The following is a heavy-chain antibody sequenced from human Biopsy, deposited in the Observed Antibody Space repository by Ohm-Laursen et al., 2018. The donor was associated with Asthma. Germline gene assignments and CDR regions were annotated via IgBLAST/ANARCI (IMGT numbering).Heavy chain of an antibody. CDR3: ARAVDYSHYYGIDV. J-gene: IGHJ6*02. CDR2: ISVYNGNT. Sequence: ASVKVSCKTSGYTFNSAGITWVRQAPGQGLEWMGWISVYNGNTKVAQKLQGRVTMITDTSTSTAYMELRSLRSDDTAVYFCARAVDYSHYYGIDVWGQGTSVTVS. V-gene: IGHV1-18*01. CDR1: GYTFNSAG. D-gene: IGHD3-10*01.